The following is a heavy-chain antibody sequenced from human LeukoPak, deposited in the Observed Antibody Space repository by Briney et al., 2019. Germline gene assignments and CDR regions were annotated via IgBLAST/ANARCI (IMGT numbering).Heavy chain of an antibody. J-gene: IGHJ4*02. CDR1: GFAFSSYA. CDR3: ADLYGTYHPFDY. D-gene: IGHD1-14*01. Sequence: GGSLRLSCAASGFAFSSYAMSWVRQTPGKGLEWVSAISGGGGSTYYADSVKGRFTISRDNSKNTLYLQMNSLRAEDTAVYYCADLYGTYHPFDYWGQGTLVTVSS. V-gene: IGHV3-23*01. CDR2: ISGGGGST.